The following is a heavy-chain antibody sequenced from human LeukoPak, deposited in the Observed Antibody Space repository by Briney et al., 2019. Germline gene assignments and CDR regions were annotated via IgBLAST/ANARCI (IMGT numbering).Heavy chain of an antibody. D-gene: IGHD2-15*01. CDR2: IYYSGST. CDR3: ARIGYCSGGSCSH. Sequence: SETLSLTCTVSGGSISSSSYYWGWIRQPPGKGLEWIGSIYYSGSTYYNPSLKSRVTISVDTSKNQFSLKLSSVTAVDTAVYYCARIGYCSGGSCSHWGQGTLVTVSS. CDR1: GGSISSSSYY. V-gene: IGHV4-39*07. J-gene: IGHJ4*02.